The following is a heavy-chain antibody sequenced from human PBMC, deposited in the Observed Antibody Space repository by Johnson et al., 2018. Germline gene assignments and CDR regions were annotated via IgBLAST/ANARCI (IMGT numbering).Heavy chain of an antibody. CDR3: ARDRYETSGYPLLWDV. V-gene: IGHV3-48*01. D-gene: IGHD3-22*01. CDR2: ISSSSSSI. CDR1: GFTFSTYS. Sequence: VQLVQSGGGLVQPGGSLRLSCAASGFTFSTYSMNWVRQAPGKGLEWVSYISSSSSSIDYADSVKGRFTLTRDNAKNSLYLQMNSLGAEDTAVYFCARDRYETSGYPLLWDVWGKGTTVTVSS. J-gene: IGHJ6*04.